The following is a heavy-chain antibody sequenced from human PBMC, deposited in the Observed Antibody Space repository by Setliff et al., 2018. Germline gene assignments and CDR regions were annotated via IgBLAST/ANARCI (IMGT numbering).Heavy chain of an antibody. CDR3: AREGVDTRSSTDYRYYMDV. Sequence: GASVKVSCQASGGTFSSYGISWVRQAPGQGLEWLGGTIPNFGTTNYAQEFQGRVTIITDESTSTAYMELSSLRFEDTAGYYCAREGVDTRSSTDYRYYMDVWGKGTTVTVSS. V-gene: IGHV1-69*05. CDR2: TIPNFGTT. J-gene: IGHJ6*03. D-gene: IGHD5-18*01. CDR1: GGTFSSYG.